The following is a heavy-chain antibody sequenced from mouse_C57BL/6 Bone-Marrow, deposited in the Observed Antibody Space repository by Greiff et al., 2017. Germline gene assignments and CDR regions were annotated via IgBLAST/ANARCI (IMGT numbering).Heavy chain of an antibody. Sequence: QVQLKESGAELVKPGASVKISCKASGYAFSSYWMNWVKQRPGKGLEWIGQIYPGDGDTNYNGKFKGKATLTADKSSSTAYMQLSSLTSEDSAVYFCARSGDGYLVSPYWYFDVWGTGTTVTVSS. D-gene: IGHD2-3*01. CDR1: GYAFSSYW. V-gene: IGHV1-80*01. J-gene: IGHJ1*03. CDR3: ARSGDGYLVSPYWYFDV. CDR2: IYPGDGDT.